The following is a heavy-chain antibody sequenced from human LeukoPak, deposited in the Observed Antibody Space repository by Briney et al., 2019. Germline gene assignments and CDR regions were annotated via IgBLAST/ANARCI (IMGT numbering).Heavy chain of an antibody. CDR2: LYYSGST. J-gene: IGHJ4*02. V-gene: IGHV4-39*01. CDR3: ARHVSSMVRGLMYFDY. CDR1: GGSISSSSYY. D-gene: IGHD3-10*01. Sequence: SETLSLTCSVSGGSISSSSYYWGWIRQPPGEGLEWIGSLYYSGSTYYNASLKSRVTISVDTYKNQFSLKLNSVTAADTAVYYCARHVSSMVRGLMYFDYWGQGTLVTVSS.